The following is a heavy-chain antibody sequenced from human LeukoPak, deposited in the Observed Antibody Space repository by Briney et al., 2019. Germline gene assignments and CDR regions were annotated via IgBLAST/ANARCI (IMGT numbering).Heavy chain of an antibody. CDR3: ARGRNVAGREREVDC. D-gene: IGHD6-19*01. Sequence: SETLSLTCTVSGYSISSGYYWGWIRPPPGKGLEWIGSIYHSGSTYYNPSLKSRVTISVDTSKNQFSLKLSSVTAADTAVYYCARGRNVAGREREVDCWGQGTLVTVSS. J-gene: IGHJ4*02. CDR2: IYHSGST. CDR1: GYSISSGYY. V-gene: IGHV4-38-2*02.